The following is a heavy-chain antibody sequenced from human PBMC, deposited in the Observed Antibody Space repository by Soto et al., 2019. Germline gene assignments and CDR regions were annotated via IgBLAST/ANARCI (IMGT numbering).Heavy chain of an antibody. V-gene: IGHV3-21*01. Sequence: GGSLRLSCAASGFTFSSYSMNWVRQAPGKGLEWVSSISSSSSYIYYADSVKGRFTISRDNAKNSLYLQMNSLRAEDTAVYYCARGAPAAPKWLRFLEWLMTVDYWGQGTLVTVSS. CDR3: ARGAPAAPKWLRFLEWLMTVDY. D-gene: IGHD3-3*01. J-gene: IGHJ4*02. CDR2: ISSSSSYI. CDR1: GFTFSSYS.